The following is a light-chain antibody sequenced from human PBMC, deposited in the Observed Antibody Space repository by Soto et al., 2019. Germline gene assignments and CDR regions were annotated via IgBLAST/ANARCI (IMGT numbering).Light chain of an antibody. CDR3: QQYNNWPVT. CDR1: QSFSNN. J-gene: IGKJ1*01. CDR2: GAS. Sequence: EIVLTQSPGTLSLSPGERATLSCRASQSFSNNYLAWYQQKPGQAPRLLIYGASTRATAIPARFSGSGSGTEFTLIISSLQSEDFAVYYCQQYNNWPVTFGQGTKVDIK. V-gene: IGKV3-15*01.